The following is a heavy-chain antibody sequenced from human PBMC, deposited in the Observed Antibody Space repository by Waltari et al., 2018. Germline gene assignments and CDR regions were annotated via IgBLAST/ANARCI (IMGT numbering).Heavy chain of an antibody. Sequence: ELQVVESGGGLMQPGASLRLYCAASGFTVSSTYMAWVRQAPGKGPEWVSVIFTSGSTYHADSVKGRFTISRDNSENTVHLQMKNLTAEDTALYYCARATNWVLEAFDLWGQGTMVTVSP. V-gene: IGHV3-53*01. J-gene: IGHJ3*01. CDR1: GFTVSSTY. D-gene: IGHD1-1*01. CDR3: ARATNWVLEAFDL. CDR2: IFTSGST.